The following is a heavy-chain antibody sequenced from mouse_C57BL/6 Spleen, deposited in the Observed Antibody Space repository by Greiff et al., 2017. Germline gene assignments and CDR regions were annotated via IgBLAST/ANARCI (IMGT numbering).Heavy chain of an antibody. CDR1: GFTFTSYW. J-gene: IGHJ1*03. Sequence: QVQLQQPGAELVKPGASLKLSCTASGFTFTSYWMSWVKQRPGRGLEWIGRIGPNSGGTKYHEKFKSRATLTVDNPSSTAYMQLSSLTSEDSAVYYCARFGSSSYWYFDVWGTGTTVTVSS. CDR2: IGPNSGGT. V-gene: IGHV1-72*01. CDR3: ARFGSSSYWYFDV. D-gene: IGHD1-1*01.